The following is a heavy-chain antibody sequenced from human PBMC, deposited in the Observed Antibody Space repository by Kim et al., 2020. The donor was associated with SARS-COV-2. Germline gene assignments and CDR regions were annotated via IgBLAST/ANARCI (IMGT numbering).Heavy chain of an antibody. CDR1: GGSISSSSYY. CDR3: ARQRKRGYSYGSEDY. J-gene: IGHJ4*02. D-gene: IGHD5-18*01. CDR2: IYYSGST. Sequence: SETLSLTCTVSGGSISSSSYYWGWIRQPPGKGLEWIGSIYYSGSTYYNPSLKSRVTISVDTSKNQFSLKLSSVTAADTAVYYCARQRKRGYSYGSEDYWGQGTLVTVSS. V-gene: IGHV4-39*01.